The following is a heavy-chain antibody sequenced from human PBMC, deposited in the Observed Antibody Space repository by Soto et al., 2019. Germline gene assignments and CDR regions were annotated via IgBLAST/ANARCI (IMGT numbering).Heavy chain of an antibody. D-gene: IGHD1-20*01. Sequence: GGSLRLSCAASGFPFRSYEVNWVRQAPGKGLEWVSYISSSGSTIYYADSVKGRFTISRDNAKNSPYLQMNSLRDEDTAVYYCARDNRITGIVAEIDLWGRGTLVTVSS. CDR2: ISSSGSTI. J-gene: IGHJ5*02. V-gene: IGHV3-48*03. CDR1: GFPFRSYE. CDR3: ARDNRITGIVAEIDL.